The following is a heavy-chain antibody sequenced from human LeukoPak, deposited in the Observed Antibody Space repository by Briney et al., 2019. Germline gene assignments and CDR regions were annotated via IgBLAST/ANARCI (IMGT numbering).Heavy chain of an antibody. D-gene: IGHD5-12*01. CDR2: ISSSGSTI. CDR3: ARWGYSGYDNYYMDV. CDR1: GFTFSDYY. J-gene: IGHJ6*03. V-gene: IGHV3-11*04. Sequence: GGSLRLSCAASGFTFSDYYMSWIRQAPGEGLEWVSYISSSGSTIYYADSVKGRFTISRDNAKNSLYLQMNSLRAEDTAVYYCARWGYSGYDNYYMDVWGKGTTVTVSS.